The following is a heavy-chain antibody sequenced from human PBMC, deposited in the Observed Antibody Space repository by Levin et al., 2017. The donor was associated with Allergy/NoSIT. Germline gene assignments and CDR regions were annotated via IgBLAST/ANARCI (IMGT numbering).Heavy chain of an antibody. Sequence: GGSLRLSCKASGYSFTDYYLFWVRQAPGQGLEWMGWINPKTGGTKFAQKFQGRVTMTRDTSISTAYMELSSLRSDDSAVYYCARDFHNVYDGGAYPELGYWGQGTLVTVSS. CDR2: INPKTGGT. D-gene: IGHD3-22*01. CDR1: GYSFTDYY. J-gene: IGHJ4*02. CDR3: ARDFHNVYDGGAYPELGY. V-gene: IGHV1-2*02.